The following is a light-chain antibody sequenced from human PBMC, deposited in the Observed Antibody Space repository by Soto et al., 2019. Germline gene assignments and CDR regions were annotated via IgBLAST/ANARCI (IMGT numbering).Light chain of an antibody. CDR1: QSVSSN. CDR3: QQYNDSYT. J-gene: IGKJ2*01. CDR2: GTS. V-gene: IGKV3D-15*01. Sequence: EIVMTQSPATLSVSPGERATLSCRANQSVSSNWAWYQQRPGQAPRLLIYGTSIRATGIPARFSGSGSGAEFTLTIISLQSDDSAVYYCQQYNDSYTFGQGTKLEIK.